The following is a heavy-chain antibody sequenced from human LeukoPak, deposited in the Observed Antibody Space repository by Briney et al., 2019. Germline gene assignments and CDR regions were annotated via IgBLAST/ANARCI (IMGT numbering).Heavy chain of an antibody. CDR1: GFTFSSYG. CDR3: ARLAVAGYFDY. D-gene: IGHD6-19*01. V-gene: IGHV3-30*03. Sequence: GGSLRLSCAASGFTFSSYGMHWVRQAPGKGLEWVAVISFDGSNKIYADSVKGRFTISRDNSKNTLYLQMNSLRAEDTAVYYCARLAVAGYFDYWGQGTLVTVSS. CDR2: ISFDGSNK. J-gene: IGHJ4*02.